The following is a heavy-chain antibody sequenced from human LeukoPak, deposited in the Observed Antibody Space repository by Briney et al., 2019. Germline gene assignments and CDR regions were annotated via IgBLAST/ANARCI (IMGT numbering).Heavy chain of an antibody. Sequence: PGGSLRLSCAASGFTFRSYAMSWVRQAPGKGLECVSGISGSGGSTYHAASVKGRFTISRDNSKNTLYLQMNSLRAEDTAVYYCARGGTGWYPRWYYWGQGTLVTVSS. CDR2: ISGSGGST. D-gene: IGHD6-19*01. V-gene: IGHV3-23*01. J-gene: IGHJ4*02. CDR1: GFTFRSYA. CDR3: ARGGTGWYPRWYY.